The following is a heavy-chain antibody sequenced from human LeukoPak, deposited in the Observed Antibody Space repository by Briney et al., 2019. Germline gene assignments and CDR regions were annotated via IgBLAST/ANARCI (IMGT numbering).Heavy chain of an antibody. D-gene: IGHD3-22*01. CDR1: GGSISSYY. V-gene: IGHV4-4*07. J-gene: IGHJ3*02. CDR2: IYTSGST. CDR3: AREVCYYDSSGYYFCRAFEI. Sequence: SETLSLTCTASGGSISSYYWSWLRQPAGKRLEWIGRIYTSGSTNYNPSLKSRVTMSVDTSKNHFSLKLSSVTAADTAVYYCAREVCYYDSSGYYFCRAFEIWGQGTMVTVSS.